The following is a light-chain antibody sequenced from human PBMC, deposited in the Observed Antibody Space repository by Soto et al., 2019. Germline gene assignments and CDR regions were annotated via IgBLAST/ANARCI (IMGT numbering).Light chain of an antibody. V-gene: IGLV1-47*01. Sequence: QSVLTQPPSASGTPGQRVTISCSGSSSNIGRNYLYWYQQFSGTAPKLLVYRDNHRPSGVPDRFSGSKSGTSASLAISGLRSEDEADYYCATWDDSLSGVVFGGGTKL. CDR3: ATWDDSLSGVV. CDR2: RDN. CDR1: SSNIGRNY. J-gene: IGLJ2*01.